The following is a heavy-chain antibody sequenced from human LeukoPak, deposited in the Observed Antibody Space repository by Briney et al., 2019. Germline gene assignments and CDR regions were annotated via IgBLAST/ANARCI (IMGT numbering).Heavy chain of an antibody. V-gene: IGHV1-18*01. J-gene: IGHJ4*02. CDR3: ARDVRSPMVRGVVFDY. D-gene: IGHD3-10*01. CDR2: ISAYNGDT. Sequence: ASVKVSCKASGYTFTSYGISWVRQAPGQGLEWMGWISAYNGDTNYVKKFQDRVILTTDTSTSTAYMELGSLRSDDTAVYYCARDVRSPMVRGVVFDYWGQGTLVTVSS. CDR1: GYTFTSYG.